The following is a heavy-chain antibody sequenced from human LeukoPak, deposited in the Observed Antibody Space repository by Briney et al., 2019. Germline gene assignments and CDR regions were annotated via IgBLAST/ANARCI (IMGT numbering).Heavy chain of an antibody. CDR2: IYPGDPDT. D-gene: IGHD3-10*01. CDR1: GYSFSTHW. Sequence: GESLKISCKGSGYSFSTHWIGWVRQMPGKGLEWMGIIYPGDPDTRYSPSFQGQVTISADKSINTAYLQWSSLKASDTSMYYCARRSSGFDYWGQGTLVTVSS. J-gene: IGHJ4*02. CDR3: ARRSSGFDY. V-gene: IGHV5-51*01.